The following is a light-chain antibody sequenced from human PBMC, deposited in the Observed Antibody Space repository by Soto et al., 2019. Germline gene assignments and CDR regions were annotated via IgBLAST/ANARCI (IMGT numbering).Light chain of an antibody. Sequence: DIQMTQSPSSLSASVGDRVTITCRANQTISNHLSCFQQIPGKAPKLLIYAASTLQSGVPSRFSGSGSATDFTLTISSLQPEDFATYYCQQSYSALLYTFGQGTKVEIK. CDR2: AAS. J-gene: IGKJ2*01. V-gene: IGKV1-39*01. CDR3: QQSYSALLYT. CDR1: QTISNH.